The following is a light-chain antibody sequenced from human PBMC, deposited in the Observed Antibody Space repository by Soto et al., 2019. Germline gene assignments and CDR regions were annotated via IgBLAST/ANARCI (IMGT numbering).Light chain of an antibody. Sequence: QSVLTQPASVSGSPGQSITISCTASSSHIGSSNLVSWYQHHSGKAPKLIIYEGNKRPSGVSNRFSGSKSGKTASPTISGLQAEDEGTYYCCSYAGRSPSYGVGNGTKVTVL. V-gene: IGLV2-23*01. CDR2: EGN. CDR3: CSYAGRSPSYG. J-gene: IGLJ1*01. CDR1: SSHIGSSNL.